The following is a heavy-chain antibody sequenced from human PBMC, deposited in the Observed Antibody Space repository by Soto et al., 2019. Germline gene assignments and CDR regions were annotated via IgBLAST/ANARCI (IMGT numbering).Heavy chain of an antibody. J-gene: IGHJ4*02. Sequence: SETLSLTCAVYGGSFSGYYWSWIRQPPGKGLEWIGEINHSGSTNYNPSLKSRVTISVDTSKNQFSLMLSSVTAADTAVYYCARRWLLLRPYDYWGQGTLVTVSS. D-gene: IGHD3-22*01. V-gene: IGHV4-34*01. CDR1: GGSFSGYY. CDR3: ARRWLLLRPYDY. CDR2: INHSGST.